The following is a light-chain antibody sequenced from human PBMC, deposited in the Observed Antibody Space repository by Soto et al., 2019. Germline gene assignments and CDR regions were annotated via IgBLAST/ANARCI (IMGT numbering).Light chain of an antibody. CDR2: AAS. Sequence: DIQMTQSPSSLSASVGDRVTITYRASQSISNYLSWYQQKPGKAPELLIYAASSLQSGVPSRFTGNRSETDFTLTISSLQPEDFATYYCQQSYSSPWTFGQGTKVEIK. J-gene: IGKJ1*01. CDR3: QQSYSSPWT. V-gene: IGKV1-39*01. CDR1: QSISNY.